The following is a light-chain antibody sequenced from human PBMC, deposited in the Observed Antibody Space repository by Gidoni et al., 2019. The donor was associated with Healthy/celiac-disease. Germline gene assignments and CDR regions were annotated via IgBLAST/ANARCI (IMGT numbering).Light chain of an antibody. Sequence: DIQMTQSPSSLSASVGDRVTITCRASQSISSYLNWYQQKPGKAPKLLIYAAPSLQSGVPSRFSGSGSGTDFTLTISILQPEDFATYYCQQSYSIPLTFGGGTKVEIK. CDR2: AAP. J-gene: IGKJ4*01. CDR1: QSISSY. CDR3: QQSYSIPLT. V-gene: IGKV1-39*01.